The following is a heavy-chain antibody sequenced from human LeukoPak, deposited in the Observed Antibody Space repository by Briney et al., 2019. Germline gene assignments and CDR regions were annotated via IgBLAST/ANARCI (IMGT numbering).Heavy chain of an antibody. CDR2: ISYDGSNK. V-gene: IGHV3-30-3*01. CDR1: GFTFSSYA. Sequence: GGSLRLSCAASGFTFSSYAMSWVRQAPGKGLEWVAVISYDGSNKYYADSVKGRFTISRDNSKNTLYLQMNSLRAEDTAVYYCARDQIGMDVWGQGTTVTVSS. CDR3: ARDQIGMDV. J-gene: IGHJ6*02.